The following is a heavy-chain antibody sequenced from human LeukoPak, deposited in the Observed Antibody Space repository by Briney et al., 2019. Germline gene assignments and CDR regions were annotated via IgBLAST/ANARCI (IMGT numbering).Heavy chain of an antibody. CDR1: GYTFTSYG. CDR2: ISAYNGNT. D-gene: IGHD3-10*01. Sequence: GASVKVSRKASGYTFTSYGISWVRQAPGHGLEGMGWISAYNGNTNYAQKLQGRVTMTTDTSTSTAYMELRSLRSDDTAVYYCARWAGSGLYFDYWGQGTLVTVSS. V-gene: IGHV1-18*01. J-gene: IGHJ4*02. CDR3: ARWAGSGLYFDY.